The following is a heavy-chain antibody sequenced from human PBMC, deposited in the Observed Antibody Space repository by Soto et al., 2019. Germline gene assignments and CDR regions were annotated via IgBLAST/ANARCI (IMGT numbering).Heavy chain of an antibody. D-gene: IGHD6-13*01. CDR1: GYTFTSYY. J-gene: IGHJ4*02. Sequence: ASVKGDCKASGYTFTSYYMHWVRQATGQGLEWMGLINPSGGSTSYAQKFQGRVTMTRDTSTSTVYMELSSLRSEDTAVYYCARDPPRYSSSWYRFDYWGQGTLVTVSS. CDR2: INPSGGST. CDR3: ARDPPRYSSSWYRFDY. V-gene: IGHV1-46*01.